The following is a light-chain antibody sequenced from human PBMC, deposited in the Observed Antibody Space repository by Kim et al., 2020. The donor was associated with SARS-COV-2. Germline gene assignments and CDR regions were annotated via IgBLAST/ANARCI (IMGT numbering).Light chain of an antibody. Sequence: SVSPERTASITCSADRLGDKYASWYQRKSGQSPLLVLYQDNKRPSGIPERFSGSNSGNTAPLTISGTQAMDDADYYCQAWDSTIVVFGGGTQLTVL. CDR1: RLGDKY. CDR3: QAWDSTIVV. J-gene: IGLJ3*02. V-gene: IGLV3-1*01. CDR2: QDN.